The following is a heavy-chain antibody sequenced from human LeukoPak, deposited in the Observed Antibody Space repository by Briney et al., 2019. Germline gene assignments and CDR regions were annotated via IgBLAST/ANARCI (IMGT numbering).Heavy chain of an antibody. CDR1: GGSISSYY. V-gene: IGHV4-59*01. CDR2: IYYNGST. Sequence: SETLSLTCTVSGGSISSYYWSWIRQPPGKGLEWIGYIYYNGSTNYNPSLKSRVTISVDTSKNQFSLKLSSVTAADTAVYYCARGGTSADYWGQGTLVTVSS. J-gene: IGHJ4*02. CDR3: ARGGTSADY.